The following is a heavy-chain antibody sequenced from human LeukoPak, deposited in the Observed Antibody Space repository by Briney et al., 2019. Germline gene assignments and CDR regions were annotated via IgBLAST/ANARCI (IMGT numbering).Heavy chain of an antibody. Sequence: GGSLRLSCAASGFTFSSYGMHWVRQAPGKGLEWVAVISYDGSNKYYADSVKGRFTISRDNSKNTLYLQMNSLRAEDTAVYYCAKESGSYEVPEWFDPWGQGTLVTVSS. CDR2: ISYDGSNK. V-gene: IGHV3-30*18. CDR1: GFTFSSYG. D-gene: IGHD1-26*01. CDR3: AKESGSYEVPEWFDP. J-gene: IGHJ5*02.